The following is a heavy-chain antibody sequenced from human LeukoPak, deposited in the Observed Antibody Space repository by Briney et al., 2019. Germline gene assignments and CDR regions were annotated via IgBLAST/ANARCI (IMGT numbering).Heavy chain of an antibody. Sequence: ASQTLSLTCTVSGGSISSGGYYWSWIRQPPGKGLEWIGYIYHSGSTYYNPSLKSRVTISVDRSKNQFSLKLSSVTAADTAVYYCAREDLSFPYFDYWGQGTLVTVSS. J-gene: IGHJ4*02. CDR1: GGSISSGGYY. V-gene: IGHV4-30-2*01. CDR3: AREDLSFPYFDY. CDR2: IYHSGST. D-gene: IGHD3-16*01.